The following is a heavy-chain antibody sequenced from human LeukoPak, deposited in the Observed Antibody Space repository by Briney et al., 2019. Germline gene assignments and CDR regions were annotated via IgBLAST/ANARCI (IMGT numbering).Heavy chain of an antibody. CDR2: INHSGST. V-gene: IGHV4-34*01. CDR1: GGSFSGYY. D-gene: IGHD6-19*01. Sequence: SETLSLTCAVYGGSFSGYYWSLIRRPPGKGLEWIGEINHSGSTNYNPSLKSRVTTSVDTSKNQFSLKLSSVTAADTAVYYCARGMGIAVAGYFDYWGQGTLVTVSS. J-gene: IGHJ4*02. CDR3: ARGMGIAVAGYFDY.